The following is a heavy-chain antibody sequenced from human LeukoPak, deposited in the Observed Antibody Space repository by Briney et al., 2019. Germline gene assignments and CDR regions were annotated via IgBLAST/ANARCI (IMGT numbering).Heavy chain of an antibody. CDR3: AKDATVYYGSGSYYRGWPGYYFDY. CDR1: GFTFSTYG. J-gene: IGHJ4*02. D-gene: IGHD3-10*01. Sequence: PGGSLRLSCAASGFTFSTYGMHWVRQAPGKGLEWVAFIRQDGSDKYYADSVKGRFTISRDNSRNTLYLQMTSLRAEDTAVYYCAKDATVYYGSGSYYRGWPGYYFDYWGQGTLVTVSS. V-gene: IGHV3-30*02. CDR2: IRQDGSDK.